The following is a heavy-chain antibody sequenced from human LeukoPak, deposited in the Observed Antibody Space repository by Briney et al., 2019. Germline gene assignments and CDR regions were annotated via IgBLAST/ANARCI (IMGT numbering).Heavy chain of an antibody. D-gene: IGHD2-21*01. V-gene: IGHV3-64*01. J-gene: IGHJ4*02. Sequence: GGSLRLSCAASGFSFSSYTMNWVRQAPGKGLEYVSAISSNGGSTYYANSVKDRFTISRDNSKNTLYLQMGSLRPEDMAVYYCARGAYKDYWGQGTLVTVSS. CDR1: GFSFSSYT. CDR3: ARGAYKDY. CDR2: ISSNGGST.